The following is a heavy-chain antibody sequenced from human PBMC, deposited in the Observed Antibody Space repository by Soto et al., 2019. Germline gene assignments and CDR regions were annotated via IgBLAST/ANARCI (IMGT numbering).Heavy chain of an antibody. D-gene: IGHD5-12*01. CDR2: FSYRGST. CDR3: ARQAYDSGYDLPLPFDY. Sequence: SETLSLTCTVSGDSISNYYWSWIRQPPGKGLEWIGCFSYRGSTNYNPYLKSRVTISVDTSKNQFSLKLSSVTAADTAVYYCARQAYDSGYDLPLPFDYWGQGTLVTVSS. CDR1: GDSISNYY. V-gene: IGHV4-59*08. J-gene: IGHJ4*02.